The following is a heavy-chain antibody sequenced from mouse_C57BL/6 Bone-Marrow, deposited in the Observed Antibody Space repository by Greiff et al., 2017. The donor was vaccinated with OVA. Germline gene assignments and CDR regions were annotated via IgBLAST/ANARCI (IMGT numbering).Heavy chain of an antibody. CDR1: GYTFTSYG. CDR3: ASSGAYYGCYIDV. J-gene: IGHJ1*01. V-gene: IGHV1-81*01. D-gene: IGHD1-1*01. CDR2: IYPRSGNT. Sequence: VQLQQSGAELARPGASVKLSCKASGYTFTSYGISWVKQRTGQGLEWIGEIYPRSGNTYYNEKFKGKATLTADKSSSTAYMELRRLTYEDSAVSSFASSGAYYGCYIDVWGPGTPVTVSA.